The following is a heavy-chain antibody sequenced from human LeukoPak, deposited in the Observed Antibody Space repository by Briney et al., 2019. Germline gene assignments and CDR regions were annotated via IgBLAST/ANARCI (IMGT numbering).Heavy chain of an antibody. CDR3: AKNGDRGAYCTGGTCYPYFYYYMDV. CDR2: ISSTGGTT. Sequence: GGSLRLSCAASGITFSSYGMSWVRQAPGKGLEWVSSISSTGGTTYYADSVKGRFTIFRDNSKNTLYLQMNSLRAEDTAIYYCAKNGDRGAYCTGGTCYPYFYYYMDVWGKGTTVTI. CDR1: GITFSSYG. J-gene: IGHJ6*03. D-gene: IGHD2-15*01. V-gene: IGHV3-23*01.